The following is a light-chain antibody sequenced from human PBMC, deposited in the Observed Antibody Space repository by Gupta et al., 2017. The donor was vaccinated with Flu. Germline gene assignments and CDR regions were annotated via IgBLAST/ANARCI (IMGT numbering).Light chain of an antibody. V-gene: IGLV1-44*01. CDR2: SNN. J-gene: IGLJ2*01. CDR3: ATWDDSLNGPV. Sequence: QSVLTQPPSASGTPGQRVTISCSGTSSNIGSNTVNWYQQPPGTAPKLLIYSNNQRPSGVPDRFSGSKSGTSASLAISGLQSKDEADYYCATWDDSLNGPVFGGGTKLTVL. CDR1: SSNIGSNT.